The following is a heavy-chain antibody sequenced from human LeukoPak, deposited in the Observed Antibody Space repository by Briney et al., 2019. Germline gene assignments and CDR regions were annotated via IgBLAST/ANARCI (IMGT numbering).Heavy chain of an antibody. CDR3: ARDWSMITYEY. CDR1: GGSISGYY. Sequence: SEPLSLTCTVSGGSISGYYWSWIRQPAGKGLELIGRIYSSGTTNYNPSLESRVTMSVDTSKNQFALKLSSVTAADTAVYYCARDWSMITYEYWGRGTLVTVSS. J-gene: IGHJ4*02. CDR2: IYSSGTT. V-gene: IGHV4-4*07. D-gene: IGHD3-22*01.